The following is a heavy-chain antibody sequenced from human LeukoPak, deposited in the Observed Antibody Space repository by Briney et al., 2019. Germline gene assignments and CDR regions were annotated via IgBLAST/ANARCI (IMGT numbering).Heavy chain of an antibody. CDR1: GFTFSSYE. CDR2: ISSSGSTI. V-gene: IGHV3-48*03. Sequence: GGSLRLSCAASGFTFSSYEMNWVRQAPGKGLEWDSYISSSGSTIYYADSVKGRFTISRDNAKNSLYLQMNSLRAEDTAVYYCARDVLPRKAAYDYWGQGTLVTVSS. D-gene: IGHD2-15*01. CDR3: ARDVLPRKAAYDY. J-gene: IGHJ4*02.